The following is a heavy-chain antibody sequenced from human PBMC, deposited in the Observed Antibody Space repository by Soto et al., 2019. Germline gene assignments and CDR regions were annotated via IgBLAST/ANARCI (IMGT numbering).Heavy chain of an antibody. CDR3: AKVRVSQTRIPFQNYYDSSGLDY. Sequence: EVQLLDSGGGLVQPGGSLRLSCAASGFTFSTYAMSWVRQAPGKGLEWVSLISGRGGSTYYADSVKGRFTISRDNSKNTLYLQMNSLRAEDTAVYYCAKVRVSQTRIPFQNYYDSSGLDYWGQGTLVTVSS. CDR2: ISGRGGST. V-gene: IGHV3-23*01. CDR1: GFTFSTYA. J-gene: IGHJ4*02. D-gene: IGHD3-22*01.